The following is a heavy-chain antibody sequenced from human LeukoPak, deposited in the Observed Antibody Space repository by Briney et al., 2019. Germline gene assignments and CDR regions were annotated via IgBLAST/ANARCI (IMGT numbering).Heavy chain of an antibody. CDR3: AKVGSYHDFDY. CDR2: ISYDGSNK. V-gene: IGHV3-30*18. J-gene: IGHJ4*02. CDR1: GFTFSSYA. Sequence: GGSLRLSCAASGFTFSSYAMHWVRQAPGKGLEWVALISYDGSNKYYADSVKGRFTVSRDNSKNTLFLQMNSLRAEGTAVYYCAKVGSYHDFDYWGQGTLVTVSS. D-gene: IGHD3-22*01.